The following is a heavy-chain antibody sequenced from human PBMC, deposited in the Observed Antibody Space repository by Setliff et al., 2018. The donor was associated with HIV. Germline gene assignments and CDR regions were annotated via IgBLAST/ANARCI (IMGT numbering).Heavy chain of an antibody. V-gene: IGHV4-39*07. J-gene: IGHJ5*02. CDR2: IRSSGDT. CDR3: ARERSALLWKNWFDP. D-gene: IGHD3-10*01. CDR1: GASISSHNYY. Sequence: SETLSLTCTVSGASISSHNYYWGWIRQSPGKGLEWIASIRSSGDTYYNPSLQSRVIISVDTSKNQFSLKLSSVTAADTAVYYCARERSALLWKNWFDPWGQGTPVTVSS.